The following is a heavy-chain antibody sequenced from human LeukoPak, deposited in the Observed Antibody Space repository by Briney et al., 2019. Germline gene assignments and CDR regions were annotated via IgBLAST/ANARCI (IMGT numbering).Heavy chain of an antibody. D-gene: IGHD5-18*01. J-gene: IGHJ4*02. CDR1: GFSFSNSW. V-gene: IGHV3-7*01. CDR2: INPDGSEV. Sequence: GGSLRLSCAAYGFSFSNSWMTWARLAPGKDLEWVASINPDGSEVSYVGSVKGRFTISRDNAKNSVYLQMSSLRAEETGVFYCARDRGYTSFDYWGQGALVAVSS. CDR3: ARDRGYTSFDY.